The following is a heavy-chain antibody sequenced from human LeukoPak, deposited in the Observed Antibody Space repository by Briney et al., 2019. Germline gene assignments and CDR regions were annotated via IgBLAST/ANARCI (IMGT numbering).Heavy chain of an antibody. D-gene: IGHD1-1*01. CDR1: GFTFSDYY. Sequence: GGSLRLSCAASGFTFSDYYMSWIRQVPGKGLEWVASIYSTDSIYYADSVKGRFTISRDNSKNTMHLQMNSLRAEDTAVYYCAVCSTSYYNYGMDVWGQGTTVTVTS. CDR3: AVCSTSYYNYGMDV. J-gene: IGHJ6*02. V-gene: IGHV3-66*01. CDR2: IYSTDSI.